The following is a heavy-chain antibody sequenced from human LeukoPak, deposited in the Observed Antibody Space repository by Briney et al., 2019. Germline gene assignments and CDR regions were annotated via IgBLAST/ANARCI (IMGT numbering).Heavy chain of an antibody. D-gene: IGHD1-26*01. CDR3: ARPGVGGSYYHFDY. Sequence: SETLSLTRTVSGGSLSSSSYYWGWIRQPPGKGLEWLGSIYYSGSTYYNPSLKSRVPISVDTSKNQFSLKLSSVTAADTAVYYCARPGVGGSYYHFDYWGQGTLVTVSS. CDR1: GGSLSSSSYY. V-gene: IGHV4-39*01. CDR2: IYYSGST. J-gene: IGHJ4*02.